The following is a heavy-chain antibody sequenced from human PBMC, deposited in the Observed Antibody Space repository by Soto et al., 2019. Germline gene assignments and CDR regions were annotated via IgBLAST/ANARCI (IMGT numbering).Heavy chain of an antibody. CDR1: GFTFSSYG. V-gene: IGHV3-33*01. D-gene: IGHD5-12*01. CDR3: ARDVVATIGYFQH. CDR2: IWYDGSNK. Sequence: GGSLRLSCAASGFTFSSYGMHWVRQAPGKGLEWVAVIWYDGSNKYYADSVKGRFTISRDNSKNTLYLQMNSLRAEDTAVYYCARDVVATIGYFQHWGQGTLVTVSS. J-gene: IGHJ1*01.